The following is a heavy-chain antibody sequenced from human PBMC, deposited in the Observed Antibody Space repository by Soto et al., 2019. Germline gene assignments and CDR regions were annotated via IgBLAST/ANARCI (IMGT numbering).Heavy chain of an antibody. D-gene: IGHD3-9*01. CDR1: GGTFSSYA. Sequence: SVKVSCKASGGTFSSYAISWVRRAPGQGLEWMGGIIPIFGTANYAQKFQGRVTITADESTSTAYMELSSLRSEDTAVYYCARDRLTYYDILTGYYTVPRDAFDIWGQGTMVTVSS. V-gene: IGHV1-69*13. CDR3: ARDRLTYYDILTGYYTVPRDAFDI. J-gene: IGHJ3*02. CDR2: IIPIFGTA.